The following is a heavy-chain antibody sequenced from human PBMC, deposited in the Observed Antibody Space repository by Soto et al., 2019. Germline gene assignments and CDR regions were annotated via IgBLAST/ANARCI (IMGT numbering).Heavy chain of an antibody. J-gene: IGHJ4*01. V-gene: IGHV3-7*01. CDR1: GFTFSSYW. CDR3: ARVAYGNGWIFDY. D-gene: IGHD6-19*01. CDR2: IKQDGSEK. Sequence: GGSLRLSCAASGFTFSSYWMSWVRQASGKGLEWVANIKQDGSEKYYVDSVKGRFTLSRDNAKNSLQLQMSSLRDEDTAIYFCARVAYGNGWIFDYWGQGTLVTV.